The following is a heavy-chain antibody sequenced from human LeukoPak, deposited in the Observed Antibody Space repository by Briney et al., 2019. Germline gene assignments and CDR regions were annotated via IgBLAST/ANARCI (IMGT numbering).Heavy chain of an antibody. J-gene: IGHJ4*02. D-gene: IGHD1-26*01. CDR2: IYHSGST. V-gene: IGHV4-30-2*01. Sequence: PSETLSLTCTVSGGSISSYSWSWIRQPPGKGLEWIGYIYHSGSTYYNPSLKSRVTISVDRSKNQFSLKLSSVTAADTAVYYCARGTYSGSYRYQYYFDYWGQGTLVTVSS. CDR1: GGSISSYS. CDR3: ARGTYSGSYRYQYYFDY.